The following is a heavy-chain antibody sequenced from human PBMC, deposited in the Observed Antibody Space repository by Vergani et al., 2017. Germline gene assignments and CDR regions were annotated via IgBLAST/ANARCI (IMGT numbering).Heavy chain of an antibody. J-gene: IGHJ6*02. Sequence: EVQLVESGGGLVKPGGSLRLSCAASAFSFTNTWMAWVRQAPGKGLEWVGHIKRNSDGGATDYAPPVRGRFTISREDSTSTLYLQMNSLRAEDTAVYYCARLPDSSGWYSGPQFYYYGMDVWGQGTTVTVSS. CDR2: IKRNSDGGAT. CDR1: AFSFTNTW. V-gene: IGHV3-15*01. D-gene: IGHD6-19*01. CDR3: ARLPDSSGWYSGPQFYYYGMDV.